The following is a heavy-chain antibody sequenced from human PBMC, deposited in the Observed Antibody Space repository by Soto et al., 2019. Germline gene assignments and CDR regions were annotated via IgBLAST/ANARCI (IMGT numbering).Heavy chain of an antibody. D-gene: IGHD1-26*01. CDR3: AKGGAIVAAGTRVYLYNAMDV. J-gene: IGHJ6*02. CDR2: INPNSGDT. CDR1: GYTFTGYY. V-gene: IGHV1-2*02. Sequence: ASVKVSCKASGYTFTGYYVHWVRQAPGQGLERMGWINPNSGDTYLAQRFQGRVTMNRDTSIGTAYMELRGLTSDDTAEYYCAKGGAIVAAGTRVYLYNAMDVWGQGTTVTVSS.